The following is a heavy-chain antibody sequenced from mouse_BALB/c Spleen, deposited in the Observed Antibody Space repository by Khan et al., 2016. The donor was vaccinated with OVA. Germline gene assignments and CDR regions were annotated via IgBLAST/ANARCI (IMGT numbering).Heavy chain of an antibody. D-gene: IGHD3-1*01. J-gene: IGHJ2*01. Sequence: QIQLVQSGAELVKPGASVKMSCKASGYTFTSYTMHWVKQRPGQGLEWIGYINPSSGYTKYNQKFKDMATLTADKSSSTAYMQLSSLTSEDSAVYYCARKSTRASYWGQGTTLTVSS. V-gene: IGHV1-4*01. CDR2: INPSSGYT. CDR1: GYTFTSYT. CDR3: ARKSTRASY.